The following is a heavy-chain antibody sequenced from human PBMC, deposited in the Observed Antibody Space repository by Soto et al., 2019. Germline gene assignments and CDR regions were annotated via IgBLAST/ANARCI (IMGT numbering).Heavy chain of an antibody. CDR3: ARLKRYYGGNPRYAFDI. D-gene: IGHD4-17*01. J-gene: IGHJ3*02. Sequence: PSQTRSLTCAVYGGFFSGYYWSWIRQPPGKGLEWIGEINQRGSTNYNPSLKRQATISVDTSKNQFSLKLSSVTAADTAVYYCARLKRYYGGNPRYAFDIWRQGTMVTV. CDR2: INQRGST. CDR1: GGFFSGYY. V-gene: IGHV4-34*01.